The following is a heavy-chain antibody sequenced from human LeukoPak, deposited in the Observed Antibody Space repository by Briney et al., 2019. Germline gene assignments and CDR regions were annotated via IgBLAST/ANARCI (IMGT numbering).Heavy chain of an antibody. CDR2: IRSQAYGGTT. Sequence: GGSLRLSCTSSGFTFGDFLMAWVRQPPGKGLEWIGFIRSQAYGGTTQYAASVKGKFTISRDDSISTAYLQINSLMTEDTAVYYCTTTQFGYSSRLDSWGQGTPVTVSS. CDR3: TTTQFGYSSRLDS. D-gene: IGHD2-2*01. CDR1: GFTFGDFL. J-gene: IGHJ4*02. V-gene: IGHV3-49*04.